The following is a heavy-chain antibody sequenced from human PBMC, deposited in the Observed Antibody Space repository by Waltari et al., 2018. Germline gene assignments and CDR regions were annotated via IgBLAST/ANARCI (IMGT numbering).Heavy chain of an antibody. CDR1: GLTFSGHA. CDR2: ISYDGSNK. V-gene: IGHV3-30-3*01. D-gene: IGHD3-10*01. CDR3: ASGRDGELFSLDY. J-gene: IGHJ4*02. Sequence: QVPLVESGGGVVQPGRSLRLSCAASGLTFSGHAMPWVRQAPGKGLEWVAVISYDGSNKYYADSVKGRFTISRDNSKNTLYLQMNSLRAEDTAVYYCASGRDGELFSLDYWGQGTLVTVSS.